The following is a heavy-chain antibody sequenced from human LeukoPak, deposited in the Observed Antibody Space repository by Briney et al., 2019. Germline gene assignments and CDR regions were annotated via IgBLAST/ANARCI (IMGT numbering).Heavy chain of an antibody. D-gene: IGHD3-10*01. CDR1: GFTFSSHG. Sequence: GGSLRLSCAASGFTFSSHGMNWVRQAPGKGLEGVSGISPNGVITYYADSVKGRFTISRDNSKNTLYLQMNSLRAEDTAVYYCAKAARLDFYASGTSPSSFDIWGQGTMVTVSS. J-gene: IGHJ3*02. V-gene: IGHV3-23*01. CDR2: ISPNGVIT. CDR3: AKAARLDFYASGTSPSSFDI.